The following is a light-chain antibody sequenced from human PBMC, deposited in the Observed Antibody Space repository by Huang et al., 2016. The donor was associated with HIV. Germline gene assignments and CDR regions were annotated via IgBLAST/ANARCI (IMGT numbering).Light chain of an antibody. J-gene: IGKJ2*01. CDR3: QQYNNWPPYT. Sequence: EIVMTQSPATPSVSPGERATLPCRASQSVSRHLAWYQQTPGQAPRLLIYGASTRATGIPARFSGSGSGTEFTLTISSLQSEDFAVYYCQQYNNWPPYTFGQGTKLEIK. CDR1: QSVSRH. CDR2: GAS. V-gene: IGKV3-15*01.